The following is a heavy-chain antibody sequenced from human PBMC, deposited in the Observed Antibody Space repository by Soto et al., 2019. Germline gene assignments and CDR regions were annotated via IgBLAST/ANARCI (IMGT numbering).Heavy chain of an antibody. CDR2: INPSGGST. D-gene: IGHD3-22*01. Sequence: GASVKVSCKASGYTFTSYYMHWVRQAPGQGLEWMAIINPSGGSTSYAQKFQGRVTMTRDTSTSTVYMELSSLRSEDTAVYYCARSFSFVGSGYYLGDAFDIWGQGTMVTVSS. V-gene: IGHV1-46*01. CDR1: GYTFTSYY. J-gene: IGHJ3*02. CDR3: ARSFSFVGSGYYLGDAFDI.